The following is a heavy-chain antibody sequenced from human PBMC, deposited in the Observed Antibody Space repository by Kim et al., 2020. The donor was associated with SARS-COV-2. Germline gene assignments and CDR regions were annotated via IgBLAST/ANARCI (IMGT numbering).Heavy chain of an antibody. CDR2: INHSGST. V-gene: IGHV4-34*01. J-gene: IGHJ6*02. Sequence: SETLSLTCAVYGGSFSGYYWSWIRQPPGKGLEWIGEINHSGSTNYNPSLKSRVTISVDTSKNQFSLKLSSVTAADTAVYYCARMPVVVVPAATDRPWQIWSYYYYYGIDVWGQGTTVTVPS. CDR3: ARMPVVVVPAATDRPWQIWSYYYYYGIDV. D-gene: IGHD2-2*01. CDR1: GGSFSGYY.